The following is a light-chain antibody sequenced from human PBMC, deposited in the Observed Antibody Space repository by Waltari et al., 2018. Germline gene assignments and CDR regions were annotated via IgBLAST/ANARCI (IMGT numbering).Light chain of an antibody. Sequence: EIVLTQSPGTLSLSPGDRATLSSRASRSISNSYLAWYQQKPGQAPRLLIYGASRRATGIPDRFSGSGSGTDFTLIISRLEAEDFAVYYCQQYGSSPPYSFGQGTELEIK. J-gene: IGKJ2*03. CDR3: QQYGSSPPYS. CDR1: RSISNSY. CDR2: GAS. V-gene: IGKV3-20*01.